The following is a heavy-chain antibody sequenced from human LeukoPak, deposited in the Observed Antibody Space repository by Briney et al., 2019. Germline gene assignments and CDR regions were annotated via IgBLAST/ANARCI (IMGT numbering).Heavy chain of an antibody. Sequence: GGSLRLSCAASGFTFSSYGMHWVRQAPGKGLEWVAVISYDGSNKYYADSVKGRFTISRDNSKNTMYLQMNSLRAEDTAVYYCAKDQRLAVAGTAFDYWGQGTLVTVSS. CDR2: ISYDGSNK. CDR1: GFTFSSYG. V-gene: IGHV3-30*18. J-gene: IGHJ4*02. CDR3: AKDQRLAVAGTAFDY. D-gene: IGHD6-19*01.